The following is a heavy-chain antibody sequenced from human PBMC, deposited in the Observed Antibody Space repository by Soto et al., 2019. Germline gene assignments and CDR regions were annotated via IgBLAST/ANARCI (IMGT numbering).Heavy chain of an antibody. D-gene: IGHD6-13*01. CDR1: GYDFTAYD. CDR2: MNPINGAT. CDR3: GRGPSPRAPAGGTPYYYAMDV. J-gene: IGHJ6*02. V-gene: IGHV1-8*02. Sequence: SVKVSCKASGYDFTAYDINGVRQSGLQWREGMGCMNPINGATGTARRFQGRVSLSRNTATGTAYLELTSLRSDDTAVYYCGRGPSPRAPAGGTPYYYAMDVWGQGTTVTVSS.